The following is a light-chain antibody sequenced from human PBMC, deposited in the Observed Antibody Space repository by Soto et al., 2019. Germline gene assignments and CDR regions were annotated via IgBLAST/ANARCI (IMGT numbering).Light chain of an antibody. J-gene: IGKJ3*01. V-gene: IGKV1-13*02. CDR2: DAS. CDR1: QGISSA. Sequence: AIQLTQSPSSLSASVGDRVTITCRASQGISSALAWYQQKPGKAPKLLIYDASSLESGVPSRFSGSGSGTDFTLTISSLQSEDFATYYCQQFNSYPLTCGPGTKVDIK. CDR3: QQFNSYPLT.